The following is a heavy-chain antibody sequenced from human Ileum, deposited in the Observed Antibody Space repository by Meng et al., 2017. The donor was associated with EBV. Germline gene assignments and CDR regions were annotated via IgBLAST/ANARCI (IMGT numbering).Heavy chain of an antibody. CDR3: ARDLFWNQADY. CDR2: IQSDGRVT. J-gene: IGHJ4*02. D-gene: IGHD1-14*01. V-gene: IGHV3-74*03. CDR1: GLCFSNDW. Sequence: DVRLGDSGVGLFQLGGDCRHSYGNSGLCFSNDWMPSVRNAHGKGLVCVSRIQSDGRVTTYAESVKGRFTISRDNAKKTLYLQMNSLRAEDTAVYYCARDLFWNQADYWGQGTLVTVSS.